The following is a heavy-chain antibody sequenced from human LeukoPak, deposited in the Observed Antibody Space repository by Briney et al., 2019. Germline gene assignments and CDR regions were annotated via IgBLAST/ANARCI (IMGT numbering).Heavy chain of an antibody. CDR3: ATLDGPLFEY. V-gene: IGHV3-7*01. J-gene: IGHJ4*02. CDR1: GFTFSNYW. CDR2: IHQHGNEK. Sequence: GGSLRLSCAASGFTFSNYWMSWVRQAPGKGLEWVASIHQHGNEKYFVDSVRGRFTISRDNAKNSLYLQMSSLRAEDTAVYYCATLDGPLFEYWGQGTLVTVSS. D-gene: IGHD5-24*01.